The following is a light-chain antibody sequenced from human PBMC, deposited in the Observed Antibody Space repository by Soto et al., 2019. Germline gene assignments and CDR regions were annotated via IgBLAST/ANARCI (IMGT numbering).Light chain of an antibody. J-gene: IGLJ3*02. Sequence: QSALTQPASVSGSPGQSITISSTGTSSDVGGYNYVSWYQQHPGKAPKLMIYDVSNRPSGVSNRFSGSKSGNTASLTISGLQAEDEADYYCSSYTSSSPWVFGGGTKVTVL. CDR3: SSYTSSSPWV. V-gene: IGLV2-14*01. CDR1: SSDVGGYNY. CDR2: DVS.